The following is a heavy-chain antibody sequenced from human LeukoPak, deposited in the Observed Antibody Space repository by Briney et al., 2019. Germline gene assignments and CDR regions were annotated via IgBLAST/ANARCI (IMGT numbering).Heavy chain of an antibody. J-gene: IGHJ4*02. D-gene: IGHD1-1*01. CDR2: INPRGGST. Sequence: ASVTVSCKASGYTFTSYYMHWVRQAPGQGLEWMGIINPRGGSTSYAQKFQGRVTMTRDMSTGTVYMELSSLRSEDTAVYYCGRCKTGTTSYQFDYWGQGTLVTVSS. V-gene: IGHV1-46*01. CDR1: GYTFTSYY. CDR3: GRCKTGTTSYQFDY.